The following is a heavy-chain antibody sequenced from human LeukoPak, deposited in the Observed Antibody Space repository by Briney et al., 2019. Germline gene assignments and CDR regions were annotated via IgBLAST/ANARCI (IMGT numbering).Heavy chain of an antibody. J-gene: IGHJ4*02. CDR3: ASTRYDSSGYYSFDY. CDR2: INPSGGST. V-gene: IGHV1-46*01. CDR1: GYTFTSYY. Sequence: ASVKVSCKASGYTFTSYYMHWVRQAPGQGLEWMGIINPSGGSTSYAQKFQGRVTMTRDTSTGTVYMELSSLRSEDTAVYYCASTRYDSSGYYSFDYWGQGTLVTVSS. D-gene: IGHD3-22*01.